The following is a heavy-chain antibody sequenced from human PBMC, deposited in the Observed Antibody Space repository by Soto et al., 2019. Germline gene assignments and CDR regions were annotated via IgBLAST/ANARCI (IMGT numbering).Heavy chain of an antibody. V-gene: IGHV1-18*04. CDR3: ARDLMIVVVITEGNAFDI. D-gene: IGHD3-22*01. CDR1: GYTFTSYG. CDR2: ISAYNGNT. Sequence: QVQLVQSGAAVKKPGASLKVSCKASGYTFTSYGISWVRQAPGQGLEWMGWISAYNGNTNYAQKLQGRVTMTTDTATSTAYMELRSLRSDDTAVYYCARDLMIVVVITEGNAFDIWGQGTMVTVSS. J-gene: IGHJ3*02.